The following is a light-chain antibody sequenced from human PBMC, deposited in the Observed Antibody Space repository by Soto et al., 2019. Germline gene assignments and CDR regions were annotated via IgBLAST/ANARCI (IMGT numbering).Light chain of an antibody. V-gene: IGKV3-15*01. J-gene: IGKJ1*01. CDR3: QQHGTT. Sequence: EIVMAQSPATLSVSRGERATLSCRASQSVSSNLAWYQQKPGQAPRLLIYGASTRATGIPARFSGSGSGTEFTLTISSLQSEDSAVYYCQQHGTTFGQGTKVDI. CDR1: QSVSSN. CDR2: GAS.